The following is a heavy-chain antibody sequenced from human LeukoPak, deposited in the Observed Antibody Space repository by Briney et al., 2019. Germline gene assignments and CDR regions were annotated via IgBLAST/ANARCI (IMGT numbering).Heavy chain of an antibody. D-gene: IGHD4-17*01. CDR2: ISDDGRNK. CDR1: GFSFISYG. Sequence: GGSLRLSCAASGFSFISYGMHWVRQAPGKGLEWVGVISDDGRNKNYADSVKGRFTISRDNSKDTLYLQMNSLRDEDTAVYYCAKRPSDYGDYVTCFDYWGQGTLVTVSS. V-gene: IGHV3-30*18. J-gene: IGHJ4*02. CDR3: AKRPSDYGDYVTCFDY.